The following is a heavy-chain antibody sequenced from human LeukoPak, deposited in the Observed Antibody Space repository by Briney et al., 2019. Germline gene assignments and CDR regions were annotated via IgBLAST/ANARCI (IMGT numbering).Heavy chain of an antibody. V-gene: IGHV4-59*08. Sequence: SETLSLTCTLSGGSITSDYWSWIRQSPGRGLEWIGYFSYSGSTHYSPSLTSRVAISVDTSRNQLSLKLRSVTAADTAIYYCARADESLVYGMDVWGPGTTVIVSS. J-gene: IGHJ6*02. CDR1: GGSITSDY. CDR2: FSYSGST. CDR3: ARADESLVYGMDV.